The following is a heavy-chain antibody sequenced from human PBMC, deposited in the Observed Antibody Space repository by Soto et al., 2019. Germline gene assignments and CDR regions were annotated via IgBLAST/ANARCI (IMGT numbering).Heavy chain of an antibody. V-gene: IGHV1-69*06. Sequence: QVQLVQSGAEVKKPGSSVKVSCKASAGTFSSHGINWVRQAPGQGLEWMGGFIPIFGTSNYAQKFQGRVTITADKSTSTSYMELTSLRSEDSAVYYCARGGIMGSPSHTYFDYWGQGTLVTVSS. J-gene: IGHJ4*02. CDR1: AGTFSSHG. CDR2: FIPIFGTS. CDR3: ARGGIMGSPSHTYFDY. D-gene: IGHD1-26*01.